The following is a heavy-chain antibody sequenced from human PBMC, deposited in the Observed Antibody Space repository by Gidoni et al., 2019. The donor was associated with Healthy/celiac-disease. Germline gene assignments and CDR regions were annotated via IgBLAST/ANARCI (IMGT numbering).Heavy chain of an antibody. J-gene: IGHJ4*02. CDR2: ISYDGSNK. D-gene: IGHD4-17*01. V-gene: IGHV3-30*04. Sequence: QVQLVASGGGVVQPGRSLRLSCAASGFTFSRYAMHWVRQAPGKGLEWVAVISYDGSNKYYADSVKGRFTISRDNSKNTLYLQMNSLRAEDTAVYYCARETTVTTEYYFDYWGQGTLVTVSS. CDR3: ARETTVTTEYYFDY. CDR1: GFTFSRYA.